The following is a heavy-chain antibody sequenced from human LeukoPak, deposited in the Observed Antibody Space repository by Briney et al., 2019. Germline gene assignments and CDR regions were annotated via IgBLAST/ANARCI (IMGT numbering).Heavy chain of an antibody. CDR3: AKGGAGTGFYYFDY. CDR2: ISYDGSNK. V-gene: IGHV3-30*18. D-gene: IGHD6-19*01. Sequence: GGSLRLSCAASGFTFSSYGMHWVRQAPGKGLEWVAVISYDGSNKYYADSVKGRFTISRDNSKNTLYLQMNSLRAEDTALYYCAKGGAGTGFYYFDYWGQGTLVTVSS. J-gene: IGHJ4*02. CDR1: GFTFSSYG.